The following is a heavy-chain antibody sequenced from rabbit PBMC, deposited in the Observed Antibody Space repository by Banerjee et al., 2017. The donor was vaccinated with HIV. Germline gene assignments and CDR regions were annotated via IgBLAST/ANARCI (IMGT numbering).Heavy chain of an antibody. CDR1: GFSLSSSYY. D-gene: IGHD1-1*01. V-gene: IGHV1S40*01. Sequence: QSLEESGGGLVQPEGSLTLTCKASGFSLSSSYYMCWVRQAPGKGLEWIGCIDTASSASIYYASWAKGRFTISKTSSTTVTLQMTSLTAADTATYFCARDLPISGGYSFDLWGPGTLVTVS. J-gene: IGHJ4*01. CDR3: ARDLPISGGYSFDL. CDR2: IDTASSASI.